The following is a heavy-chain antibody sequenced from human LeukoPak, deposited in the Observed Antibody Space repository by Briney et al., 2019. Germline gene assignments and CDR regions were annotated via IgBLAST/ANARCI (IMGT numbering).Heavy chain of an antibody. CDR1: GYSFTSFW. J-gene: IGHJ4*02. CDR2: IYPSDSDS. CDR3: ARHPLXSSHTAADH. Sequence: AGESLKISCKTSGYSFTSFWIGWVRQLPGKGLEWMGVIYPSDSDSKYSPSFQGQVTISADKSTSTAYLHWTSLKASDTAVYYCARHPLXSSHTAADHWGQGTLVTVSS. D-gene: IGHD6-19*01. V-gene: IGHV5-51*01.